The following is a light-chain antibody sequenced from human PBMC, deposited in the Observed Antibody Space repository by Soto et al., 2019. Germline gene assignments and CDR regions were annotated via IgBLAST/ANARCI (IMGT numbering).Light chain of an antibody. J-gene: IGLJ1*01. CDR3: CSYTSGTSV. CDR2: EVT. Sequence: QSALTQPASVSGSPGQSITISCTGTSTDVNGHNYVSWYQQHPGKAPKVIIYEVTNRPSGISHRFSGSKSGNTASLTISGLQAGDEADYYCCSYTSGTSVFGTGTKLTVL. CDR1: STDVNGHNY. V-gene: IGLV2-14*01.